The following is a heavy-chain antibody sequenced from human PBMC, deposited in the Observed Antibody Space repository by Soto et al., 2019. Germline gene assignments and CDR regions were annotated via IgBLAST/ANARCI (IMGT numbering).Heavy chain of an antibody. CDR3: ARHNCGGDCHDAFDI. D-gene: IGHD2-21*02. V-gene: IGHV5-10-1*01. Sequence: EXLKISCKCSGYXSTSYLLSWVRQMPGKGLELMGRIDPSDSYTNYSPSFQGHVTISADKSISTAYLQWSTMKASDTAMYYCARHNCGGDCHDAFDIWGQGTMVTVSS. CDR2: IDPSDSYT. CDR1: GYXSTSYL. J-gene: IGHJ3*02.